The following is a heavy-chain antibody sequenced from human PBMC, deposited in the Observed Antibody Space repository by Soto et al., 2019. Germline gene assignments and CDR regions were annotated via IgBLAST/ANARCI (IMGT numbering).Heavy chain of an antibody. J-gene: IGHJ5*02. CDR1: GYTFTGYY. V-gene: IGHV1-2*02. D-gene: IGHD6-13*01. CDR2: INPNSGGT. CDR3: ARDRGAAAGSAFDP. Sequence: QVQLVQSGAEVKKPGASVKVSCKASGYTFTGYYIHWVRQAPGQGLEWTGWINPNSGGTNYAQKFQGRVTMTRDTSISTAYMELSRLRSDDTAVYYCARDRGAAAGSAFDPWGQGALVTV.